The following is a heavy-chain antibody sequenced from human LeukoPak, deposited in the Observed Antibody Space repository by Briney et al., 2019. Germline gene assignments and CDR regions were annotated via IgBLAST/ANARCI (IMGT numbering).Heavy chain of an antibody. CDR1: GFSFSNYA. V-gene: IGHV3-30*04. CDR3: AKDSGYCSSTSCPAYYYYMDV. Sequence: GGSLRLSCAASGFSFSNYAMHWVRQAPGKGLEWVAIVSYDGSNKYYADSVKGRFTISRDNSKNTLYLQMNSLRAEDTAVYYCAKDSGYCSSTSCPAYYYYMDVWGKGTTVTVSS. CDR2: VSYDGSNK. J-gene: IGHJ6*03. D-gene: IGHD2-2*03.